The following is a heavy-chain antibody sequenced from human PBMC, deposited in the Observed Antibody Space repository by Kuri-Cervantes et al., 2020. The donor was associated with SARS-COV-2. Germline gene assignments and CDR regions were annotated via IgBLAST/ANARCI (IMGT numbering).Heavy chain of an antibody. CDR1: GFTFSSYA. CDR3: ANPTGHYYYGMDV. J-gene: IGHJ6*02. Sequence: GESLKISCAASGFTFSSYAMSWVRQAPGKGLEWVSAISGSGGSTYYADSVKGRFTISRDNSKNTLYLQMNSLRAEDTAVYYCANPTGHYYYGMDVWGQGTTGTVS. V-gene: IGHV3-23*01. CDR2: ISGSGGST.